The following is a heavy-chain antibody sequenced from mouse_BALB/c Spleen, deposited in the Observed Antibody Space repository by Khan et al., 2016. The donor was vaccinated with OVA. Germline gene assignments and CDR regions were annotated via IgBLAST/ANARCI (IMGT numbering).Heavy chain of an antibody. D-gene: IGHD3-1*01. J-gene: IGHJ1*01. CDR1: GYTFTDYS. CDR3: AGRKHGHFED. CDR2: INTETGEP. Sequence: QIQLVQSGPELKKPGETVKISCKASGYTFTDYSMHWVKQAPGKGLKWMGWINTETGEPTYADDFKVRFASSLETSASTAYLQINNLKNDATATYFCAGRKHGHFEDLGAGTTVTVSS. V-gene: IGHV9-2-1*01.